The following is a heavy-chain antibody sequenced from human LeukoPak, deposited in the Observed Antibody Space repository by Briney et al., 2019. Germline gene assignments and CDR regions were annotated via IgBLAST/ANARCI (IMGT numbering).Heavy chain of an antibody. CDR1: GGSISSSSYY. Sequence: SETLSLTCTVSGGSISSSSYYWGWIRQLPGKGLEWIGSIYYSGSTYYNPSLKSRVTISVDTSKNQFSLKLSSVTAADTAVYYCASSSEQLWFLHWGQGTLVTVSS. CDR2: IYYSGST. V-gene: IGHV4-39*01. J-gene: IGHJ4*02. CDR3: ASSSEQLWFLH. D-gene: IGHD5-18*01.